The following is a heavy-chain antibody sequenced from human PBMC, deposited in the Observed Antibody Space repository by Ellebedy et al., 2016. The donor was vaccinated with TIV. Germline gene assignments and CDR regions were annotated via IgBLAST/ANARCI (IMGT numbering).Heavy chain of an antibody. J-gene: IGHJ6*03. CDR3: ARHALSHPLGQWLVRSSNYYYYMDV. Sequence: GSLRLSCTVSGGSISSCYWSWIRQPPGKGLEWIGSIYYSGSSSYNPSLKSRVIISVDTSKNQFSLKLSSVTAADTAVYYCARHALSHPLGQWLVRSSNYYYYMDVWGKGTTVTVSS. V-gene: IGHV4-59*08. CDR2: IYYSGSS. CDR1: GGSISSCY. D-gene: IGHD6-19*01.